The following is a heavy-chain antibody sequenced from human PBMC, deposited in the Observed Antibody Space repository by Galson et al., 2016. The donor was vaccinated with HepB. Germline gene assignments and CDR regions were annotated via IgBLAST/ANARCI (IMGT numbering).Heavy chain of an antibody. CDR1: GFTFDDYA. J-gene: IGHJ6*02. V-gene: IGHV3-74*01. Sequence: SLRLSCAASGFTFDDYAMHWVRQAPGKGLVWVSRINSDGSSTSYADSVKGRFTISRDNAKNSLYLQMNSLRGEDTAVYYCARGRGVDVWGQGTTVTVSS. CDR2: INSDGSST. CDR3: ARGRGVDV.